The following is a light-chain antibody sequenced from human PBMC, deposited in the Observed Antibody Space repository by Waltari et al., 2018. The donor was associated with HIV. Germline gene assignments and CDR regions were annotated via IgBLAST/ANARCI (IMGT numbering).Light chain of an antibody. V-gene: IGLV2-23*01. J-gene: IGLJ1*01. CDR3: CSYAGSSTLV. CDR1: SSAVGSYNL. Sequence: QSALTQPASVSGSPRKSITLSCIGTSSAVGSYNLVSWYQQHPGKAPKLMIYEGSKRPSGVSNRCSGSKSGNTASLTISGLQAEDEADYYCCSYAGSSTLVFGTGTKVTVL. CDR2: EGS.